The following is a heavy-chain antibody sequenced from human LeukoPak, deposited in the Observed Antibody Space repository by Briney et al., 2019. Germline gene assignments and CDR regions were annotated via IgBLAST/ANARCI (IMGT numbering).Heavy chain of an antibody. CDR2: ISSGGSTI. D-gene: IGHD6-13*01. Sequence: GGSLRLSCAVSGFTFSDYYMSWIRQAPGKGLEWVSYISSGGSTISHADSVKGRFTISRDNAENSLYLQMNSLGAEDTAVYYCARRPAAGRCFDYWGQGTLATVSS. V-gene: IGHV3-11*01. CDR3: ARRPAAGRCFDY. CDR1: GFTFSDYY. J-gene: IGHJ4*02.